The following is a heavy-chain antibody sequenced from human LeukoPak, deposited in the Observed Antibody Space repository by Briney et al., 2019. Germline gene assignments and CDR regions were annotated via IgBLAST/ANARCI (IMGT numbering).Heavy chain of an antibody. CDR2: IKSDESET. CDR3: ASDRVFYGLDV. V-gene: IGHV3-74*01. CDR1: GFTFSSYW. J-gene: IGHJ6*02. Sequence: GGSLRLSCAASGFTFSSYWMHWVRQAPGKGLMWVSRIKSDESETSYADSVKGRFTISRDNARNTLYLQMNSLRPEGTAIYYCASDRVFYGLDVWGQGTTVTVSS.